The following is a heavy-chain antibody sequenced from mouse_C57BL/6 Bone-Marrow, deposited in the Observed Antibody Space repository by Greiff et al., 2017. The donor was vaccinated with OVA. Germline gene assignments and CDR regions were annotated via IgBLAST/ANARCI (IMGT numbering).Heavy chain of an antibody. V-gene: IGHV14-4*01. CDR1: GFTITDDY. CDR2: IDPENGDT. J-gene: IGHJ2*01. D-gene: IGHD1-1*01. Sequence: VQLQQSGAELVRPGASVKLSCTASGFTITDDYMHWVKQRPEQGLEWIGWIDPENGDTEYASKFQGKATITADTSSNTAYLQLSSLTSEDTAVYYCTTTVVAKDYGYWGQGTTLTVSS. CDR3: TTTVVAKDYGY.